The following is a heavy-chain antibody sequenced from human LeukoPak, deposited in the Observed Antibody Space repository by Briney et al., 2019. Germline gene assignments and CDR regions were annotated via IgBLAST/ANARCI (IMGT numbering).Heavy chain of an antibody. J-gene: IGHJ4*02. CDR2: ISFDGSNK. CDR1: GFTFSSYG. Sequence: GGSLRLSCIASGFTFSSYGMHWVRQAPGKGLEWVADISFDGSNKYYADSVRGRFTISRDNSKNTLFLQMNSLRPEDTAVYYCARDFGYFWGQGTLVTVSS. CDR3: ARDFGYF. V-gene: IGHV3-30*03. D-gene: IGHD3-10*01.